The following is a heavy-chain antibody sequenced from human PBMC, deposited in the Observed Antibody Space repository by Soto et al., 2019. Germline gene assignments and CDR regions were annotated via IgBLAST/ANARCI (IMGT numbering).Heavy chain of an antibody. CDR2: FDPEDGET. J-gene: IGHJ6*02. D-gene: IGHD6-6*01. CDR3: APPGHGRKAARPRYTYYSGMDV. V-gene: IGHV1-24*01. Sequence: ASVKVSCKVSGYTLTELSMHWVRQAPGKGLEWMGGFDPEDGETIYAQKFQGRVTMTEDTSTDTAYMELSSLRSEDTAVYYCAPPGHGRKAARPRYTYYSGMDVWGQGTRVTVSS. CDR1: GYTLTELS.